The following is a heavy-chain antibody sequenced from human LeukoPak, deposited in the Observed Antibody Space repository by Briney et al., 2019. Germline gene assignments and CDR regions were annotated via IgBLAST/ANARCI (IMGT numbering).Heavy chain of an antibody. D-gene: IGHD1-20*01. CDR3: ARGVSITGTTWDVVGY. Sequence: SETLSLTCTVSGGSISSSSYYWSWIRQPPGKGLEWIGYIYYSGSTNYNPPLKSRVTISVDTSKNQFSLKLSSVTAADTAVYYCARGVSITGTTWDVVGYWGQGTLVTVSS. J-gene: IGHJ4*02. CDR1: GGSISSSSYY. CDR2: IYYSGST. V-gene: IGHV4-61*05.